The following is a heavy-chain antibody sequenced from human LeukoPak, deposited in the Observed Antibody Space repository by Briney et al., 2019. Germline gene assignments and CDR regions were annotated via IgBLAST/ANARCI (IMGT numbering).Heavy chain of an antibody. Sequence: ASAKVSCKASGYTFTSYGISWVRQAPGQGLEWMGWISAYNGNTNYAQKLQGRVTMTTDTSTSTAYMELRSLRSDDTAVYYCARDSAYDILTGQHYYYGMDVWGQGTTVTVSS. CDR1: GYTFTSYG. J-gene: IGHJ6*02. D-gene: IGHD3-9*01. V-gene: IGHV1-18*01. CDR3: ARDSAYDILTGQHYYYGMDV. CDR2: ISAYNGNT.